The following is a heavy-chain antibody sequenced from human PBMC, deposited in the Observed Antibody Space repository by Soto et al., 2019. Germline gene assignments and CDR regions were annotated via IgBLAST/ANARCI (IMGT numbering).Heavy chain of an antibody. V-gene: IGHV3-49*03. CDR2: IRSKAYGGTT. Sequence: EVQLVESGGGLVQPGRSLRLSCTASGFTFGDYAMSWYRQAPGKGLEWVGFIRSKAYGGTTDNAASVKGRFTISRDDSKSIAYLQMNGLKTEDTAVYYCTRAFYCSGGNCYYKDMDVWGKGTTVTVSS. CDR3: TRAFYCSGGNCYYKDMDV. CDR1: GFTFGDYA. D-gene: IGHD2-15*01. J-gene: IGHJ6*03.